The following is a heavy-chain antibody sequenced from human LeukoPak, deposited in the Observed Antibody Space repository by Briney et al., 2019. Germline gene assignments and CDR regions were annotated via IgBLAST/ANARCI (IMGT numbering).Heavy chain of an antibody. CDR1: GGSISSYY. D-gene: IGHD2-8*01. CDR3: ARARLDTVLMVYAIRHSGYYYYMDV. V-gene: IGHV4-4*07. J-gene: IGHJ6*03. CDR2: IYTSGST. Sequence: SETLSLTCTVSGGSISSYYWSWIRQPAGKGLEWIGRIYTSGSTNYNPSLKSRVTMSVDTSKNQFSLKLSSVTAADTAVYYCARARLDTVLMVYAIRHSGYYYYMDVWGKGTTVTVSS.